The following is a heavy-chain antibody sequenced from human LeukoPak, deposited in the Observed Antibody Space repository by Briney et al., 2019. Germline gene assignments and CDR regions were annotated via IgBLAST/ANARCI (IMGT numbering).Heavy chain of an antibody. Sequence: GGSLRLSCAASGFGFSRYWMHWVRQAPGTGLKWVSRIYRDGSTTDYADSVKGRFTISRDNTKNTLYLQLNSLRAEDTAVYYCATGNYNRPFDYWGQGTLVTVSS. D-gene: IGHD1-7*01. V-gene: IGHV3-74*01. J-gene: IGHJ4*02. CDR2: IYRDGSTT. CDR1: GFGFSRYW. CDR3: ATGNYNRPFDY.